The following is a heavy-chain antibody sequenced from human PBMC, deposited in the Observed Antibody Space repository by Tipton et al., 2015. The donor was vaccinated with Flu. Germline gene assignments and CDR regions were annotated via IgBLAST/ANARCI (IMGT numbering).Heavy chain of an antibody. CDR2: ISDSGGNT. CDR3: ARNPYSKTWYNNNRNVFYYMDV. Sequence: GSLRLSCAASGFTFSRNAISWVRQAPGKGLEWVSGISDSGGNTYYADSVKGRFTISRDNSKNTLYLQMNSLRVEDTAVYYCARNPYSKTWYNNNRNVFYYMDVWGKGTTVTVSS. D-gene: IGHD6-13*01. V-gene: IGHV3-23*01. CDR1: GFTFSRNA. J-gene: IGHJ6*03.